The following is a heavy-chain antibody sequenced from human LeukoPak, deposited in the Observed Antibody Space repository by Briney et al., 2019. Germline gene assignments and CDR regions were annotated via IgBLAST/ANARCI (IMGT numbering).Heavy chain of an antibody. Sequence: EPGRSLRLSCAASGFTFSSYAMSWVRQAPGKGLEWVSGISSGTKGTYYADSVKGRFTISRDNSKNTLYLQMNSLRAEDTAVYYCAKLPHTVVTPYYFDYWGQGTLVTVSS. D-gene: IGHD4-23*01. J-gene: IGHJ4*02. V-gene: IGHV3-23*01. CDR2: ISSGTKGT. CDR1: GFTFSSYA. CDR3: AKLPHTVVTPYYFDY.